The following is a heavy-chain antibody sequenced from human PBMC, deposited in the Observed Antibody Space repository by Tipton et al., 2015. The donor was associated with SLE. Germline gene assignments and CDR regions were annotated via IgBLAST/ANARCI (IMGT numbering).Heavy chain of an antibody. CDR1: GGTFSSNT. J-gene: IGHJ4*02. CDR2: IIPILNIP. D-gene: IGHD3-22*01. Sequence: QLVQSGPEVKKPGSSVRVSCKASGGTFSSNTISWVRQAPGQGLEWMGRIIPILNIPDYAQKFQGSVTITADKSNNTVYLELTSLRSEDTAVYYCARVGRSVDYYDSSGYDFDYWGQGTLVTVSS. V-gene: IGHV1-69*09. CDR3: ARVGRSVDYYDSSGYDFDY.